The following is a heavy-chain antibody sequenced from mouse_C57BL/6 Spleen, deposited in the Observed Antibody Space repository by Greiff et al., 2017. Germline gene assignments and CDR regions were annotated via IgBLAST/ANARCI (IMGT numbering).Heavy chain of an antibody. D-gene: IGHD1-1*01. CDR1: GYTFTSYW. J-gene: IGHJ4*01. V-gene: IGHV1-50*01. CDR2: IDPSDSYT. CDR3: AKWRVLDDYAMDD. Sequence: VQLQQPGAELVKPGASVKLSCKASGYTFTSYWMQWVKQRPGQGLEWIGEIDPSDSYTNYNQKFKGKATLTVDTSSSTAYMQLSSLTSEDSAVYYCAKWRVLDDYAMDDWGQGTSVTVSS.